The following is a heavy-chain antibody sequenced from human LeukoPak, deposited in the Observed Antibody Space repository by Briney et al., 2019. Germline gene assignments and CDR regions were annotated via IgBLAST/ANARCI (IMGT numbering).Heavy chain of an antibody. CDR2: INHSGST. CDR1: GGSFSGYY. J-gene: IGHJ4*02. Sequence: PSETLSLTCAVYGGSFSGYYWSWIRQPPGKGLEWIGEINHSGSTNYNPSLKSRVTISVDTSKNQFSLKLSSVTAADTAVYYCARDPTDWSYYFDYWGQGALVTVSS. CDR3: ARDPTDWSYYFDY. V-gene: IGHV4-34*01. D-gene: IGHD3-9*01.